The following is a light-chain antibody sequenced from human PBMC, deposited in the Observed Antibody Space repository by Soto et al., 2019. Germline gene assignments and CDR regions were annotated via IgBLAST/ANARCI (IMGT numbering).Light chain of an antibody. CDR3: QQYDDSPGLT. CDR1: QSVSNK. J-gene: IGKJ4*01. V-gene: IGKV3-15*01. Sequence: EIVMTQSPATLSVSPGEGATLSCRASQSVSNKLAWYQHKPGQAPRLLISGASTRATGIPARFSCSGSGTEFTLTICSLEAEDAAFYYCQQYDDSPGLTFGGGTKVEIK. CDR2: GAS.